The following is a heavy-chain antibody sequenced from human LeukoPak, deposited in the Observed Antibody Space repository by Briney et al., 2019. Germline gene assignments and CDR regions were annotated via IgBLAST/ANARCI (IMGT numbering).Heavy chain of an antibody. Sequence: GGSLRLSCAASGFTFSSYDLNWIRQTPGKGLCWVSYISSTGNNIYYADSVKGRFTISRDNAKNSLYLQMNSLRVEDTAVYYCARGRDYSPPPGYWGQGTLVTVSS. CDR2: ISSTGNNI. D-gene: IGHD3-16*01. V-gene: IGHV3-48*03. CDR1: GFTFSSYD. J-gene: IGHJ4*02. CDR3: ARGRDYSPPPGY.